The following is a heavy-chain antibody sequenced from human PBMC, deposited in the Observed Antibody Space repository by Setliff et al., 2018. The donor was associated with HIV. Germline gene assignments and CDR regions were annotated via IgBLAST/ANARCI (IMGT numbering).Heavy chain of an antibody. CDR1: GFTFSSYA. Sequence: GGSLRLSCAASGFTFSSYAMSWVRQTPGKGLEWVSVIYSGGSTYYADSVKGRFTISRDNSKNTLYLQLNSLRAEDTAVYYCAKDGYYGDFLFYYYYIDVWGKGTTVTVSS. CDR2: IYSGGST. V-gene: IGHV3-23*03. J-gene: IGHJ6*03. D-gene: IGHD4-17*01. CDR3: AKDGYYGDFLFYYYYIDV.